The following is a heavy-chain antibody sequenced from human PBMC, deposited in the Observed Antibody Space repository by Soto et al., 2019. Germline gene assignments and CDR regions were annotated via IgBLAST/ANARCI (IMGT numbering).Heavy chain of an antibody. CDR2: ILGSGDIT. CDR3: AKDHSTGWESLGS. V-gene: IGHV3-23*01. J-gene: IGHJ5*02. Sequence: EVQLLQSGGGLVQPGGSLRLSCVGSGFIFRNYAMTWVRQAPGKGLEWVSSILGSGDITYSADSVKGRFTVSRDNSNNTLYLQMNSLSAEDTALYYCAKDHSTGWESLGSWGQGALVTVSS. CDR1: GFIFRNYA. D-gene: IGHD6-19*01.